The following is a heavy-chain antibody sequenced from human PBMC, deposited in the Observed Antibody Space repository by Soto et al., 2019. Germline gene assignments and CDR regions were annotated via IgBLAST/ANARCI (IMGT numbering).Heavy chain of an antibody. J-gene: IGHJ4*02. V-gene: IGHV4-31*11. CDR3: ARGGPVSVSPAWQLLGYFDY. CDR1: GCSIRRGAYF. Sequence: SETLSLSCGVSGCSIRRGAYFWTWIRQFPGKGLEWIAYISYTGATYYNPSLKSRVTILADTSKNQFSLKLNSVTSADTAVYYCARGGPVSVSPAWQLLGYFDYWGQGTLVTVSS. CDR2: ISYTGAT. D-gene: IGHD2-15*01.